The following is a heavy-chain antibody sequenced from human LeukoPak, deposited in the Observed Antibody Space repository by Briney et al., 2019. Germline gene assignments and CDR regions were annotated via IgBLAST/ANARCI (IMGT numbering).Heavy chain of an antibody. V-gene: IGHV3-7*01. CDR3: ARGGYSSSYFWND. J-gene: IGHJ4*02. D-gene: IGHD6-13*01. CDR2: IKRAGNEQ. CDR1: GFTFSNCW. Sequence: GRSLRLSCAASGFTFSNCWMTWVRQAPGKGLEWVANIKRAGNEQYYMASVKGRFTISRDNAKNSLYLQMNSLRAEDTAVYYCARGGYSSSYFWNDWGQGILVTVSP.